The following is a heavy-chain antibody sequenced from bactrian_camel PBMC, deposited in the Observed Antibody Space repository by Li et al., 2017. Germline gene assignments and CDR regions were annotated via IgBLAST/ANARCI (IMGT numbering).Heavy chain of an antibody. CDR2: FRPDDQRT. CDR1: GYTYSSIC. V-gene: IGHV3S54*01. Sequence: VQLVESGGGSVQPGGSLRLSCAASGYTYSSICMGWFRQAPGKEREAVATVYIAFRPDDQRTYYADSVKGRFTISHDTAKNTLYLQMDSLKPEDTATYYCAAGCKGDKRLSWSDYYYWGRGTQVTVS. J-gene: IGHJ4*01. D-gene: IGHD3*01. CDR3: AAGCKGDKRLSWSDYYY.